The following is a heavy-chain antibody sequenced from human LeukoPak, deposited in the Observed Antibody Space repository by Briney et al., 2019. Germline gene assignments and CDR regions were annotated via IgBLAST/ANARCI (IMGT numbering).Heavy chain of an antibody. CDR2: IFYTGRV. CDR1: GGSISSGVYY. V-gene: IGHV4-30-4*01. CDR3: ARVDRAISTTGTLGD. Sequence: SETLSLTCTVSGGSISSGVYYWSWIRQHPGKGLEWMGYIFYTGRVSYNPSLKSRVTISVDRSKNQFSLQLNSVTPEDTAVYYCARVDRAISTTGTLGDWGQGTLVTVSS. D-gene: IGHD6-13*01. J-gene: IGHJ4*02.